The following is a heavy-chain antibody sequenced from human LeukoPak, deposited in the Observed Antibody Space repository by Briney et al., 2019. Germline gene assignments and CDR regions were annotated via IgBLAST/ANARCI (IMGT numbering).Heavy chain of an antibody. J-gene: IGHJ3*02. CDR1: GGTFSSYA. D-gene: IGHD5-18*01. CDR3: ARVISYGYNAFDI. Sequence: SANVSCKASGGTFSSYAISWVRQAPGQGLEWMGGIIPIFGTANYAQKFQGRVTITADESTSTAYMELSSLRSEDTAVYYCARVISYGYNAFDIWGQGTMVTVSS. CDR2: IIPIFGTA. V-gene: IGHV1-69*01.